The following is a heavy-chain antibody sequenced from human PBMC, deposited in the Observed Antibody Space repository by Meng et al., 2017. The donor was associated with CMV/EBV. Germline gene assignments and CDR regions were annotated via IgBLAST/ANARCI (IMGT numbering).Heavy chain of an antibody. CDR1: GGTFSSYT. J-gene: IGHJ6*02. CDR3: ARVVVVPAATTLRYYYYGMDV. D-gene: IGHD2-2*01. CDR2: ISAYNGNT. Sequence: ASVKVSCKASGGTFSSYTISWARQAPGQGLEWMGWISAYNGNTNYAQKLQGRVTMTTDTSTSTAYMELRSLRSDDTAVYYCARVVVVPAATTLRYYYYGMDVWGQGTTVTVSS. V-gene: IGHV1-18*01.